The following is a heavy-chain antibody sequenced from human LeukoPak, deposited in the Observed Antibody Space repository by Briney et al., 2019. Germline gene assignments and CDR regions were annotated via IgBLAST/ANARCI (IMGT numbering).Heavy chain of an antibody. CDR1: GYTFTSYA. V-gene: IGHV1-3*01. CDR3: ATSESHYGDLPFDY. CDR2: INAGNGNT. J-gene: IGHJ4*02. Sequence: ASVKVSCKASGYTFTSYAMHWVRQAPGQRLEWMGWINAGNGNTKYSQKFQGRVTITRDTSASTAYMELSSLRSEDTAVYYCATSESHYGDLPFDYWGQGTLVTVSS. D-gene: IGHD4-17*01.